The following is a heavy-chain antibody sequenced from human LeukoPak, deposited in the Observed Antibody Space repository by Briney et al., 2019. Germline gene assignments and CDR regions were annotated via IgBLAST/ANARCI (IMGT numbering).Heavy chain of an antibody. CDR2: IWYDGSNK. J-gene: IGHJ4*01. D-gene: IGHD3-10*01. Sequence: PGGSQRLSCAASGFTFSSYAMSWVRQAPGKGLEWVAVIWYDGSNKYYADSVKGRLTISRDNSKNTVYLQMNSLRAEDTAMYYCARDFYVGSKSYYIGYWGHGTLVSVSS. CDR3: ARDFYVGSKSYYIGY. V-gene: IGHV3-33*08. CDR1: GFTFSSYA.